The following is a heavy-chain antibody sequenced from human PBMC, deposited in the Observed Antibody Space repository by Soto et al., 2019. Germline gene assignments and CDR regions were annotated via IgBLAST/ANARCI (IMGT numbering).Heavy chain of an antibody. CDR3: ASRVGATTQSYFDY. J-gene: IGHJ4*02. V-gene: IGHV1-69*13. D-gene: IGHD1-26*01. CDR2: IIPIFGTA. CDR1: GGTFSSFA. Sequence: SVKVSCKASGGTFSSFAISWVRQAPGQGLEWMGGIIPIFGTANYAQKFQGRVTITADESTSTAYMELSSLRSEDTAVYYCASRVGATTQSYFDYWGQGTLVTVSS.